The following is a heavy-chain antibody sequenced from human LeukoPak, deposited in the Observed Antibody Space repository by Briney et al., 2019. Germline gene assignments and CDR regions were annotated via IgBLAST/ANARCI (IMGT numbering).Heavy chain of an antibody. Sequence: GGSLRLACAASGFTFSSHAMSWVRQAPGKGLEWVSAISGSGGSTYYADSVKGRFTISRDNSKNTLYLQMNSLRAEDTAVYYCARGQRLVPLDYWGQGTLVTVSS. V-gene: IGHV3-23*01. CDR3: ARGQRLVPLDY. CDR2: ISGSGGST. J-gene: IGHJ4*02. CDR1: GFTFSSHA. D-gene: IGHD6-13*01.